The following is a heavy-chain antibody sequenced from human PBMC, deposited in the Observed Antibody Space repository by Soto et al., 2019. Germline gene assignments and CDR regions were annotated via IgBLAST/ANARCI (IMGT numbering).Heavy chain of an antibody. CDR1: GFTFSSYG. Sequence: PGGSLRLSCVASGFTFSSYGMHWVRQAPGKGLEWVAVISYDGSNKYYADSVKGRFTISRDNSKNTLYLQMNSLRAEDTAVYYCEKDGVLRFLEWLFPSYGMDVWGQGTTVTVSS. CDR3: EKDGVLRFLEWLFPSYGMDV. CDR2: ISYDGSNK. D-gene: IGHD3-3*01. V-gene: IGHV3-30*18. J-gene: IGHJ6*02.